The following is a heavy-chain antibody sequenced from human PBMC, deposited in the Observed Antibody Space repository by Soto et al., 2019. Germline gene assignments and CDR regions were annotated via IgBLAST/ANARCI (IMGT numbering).Heavy chain of an antibody. CDR3: ARDRGYDYDDANGFDP. CDR2: ISSSSSYI. CDR1: GFTFSSYS. D-gene: IGHD5-12*01. J-gene: IGHJ5*02. Sequence: EVQLVESGGGLVKPGGSLRLSCAASGFTFSSYSMNWVRQAPGKGLEWVSSISSSSSYIYYADSVKGRCTISRDNAKNSPYLQINSLRADDTAVYYCARDRGYDYDDANGFDPRGQGTLVTVSS. V-gene: IGHV3-21*01.